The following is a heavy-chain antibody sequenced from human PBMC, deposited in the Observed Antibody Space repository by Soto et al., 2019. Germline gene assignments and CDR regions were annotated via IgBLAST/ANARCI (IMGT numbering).Heavy chain of an antibody. CDR3: AIHSTGYEDS. V-gene: IGHV5-51*01. CDR1: GYSFTSYW. Sequence: GESLKISCKGSGYSFTSYWIGWVRQMPGKGLEWKGIIHPSDFDTRYSPSFQGQVTISADKSISTAYLQWSSLRASDTAMYYCAIHSTGYEDSWGQGTLVTVSS. J-gene: IGHJ5*02. CDR2: IHPSDFDT. D-gene: IGHD5-12*01.